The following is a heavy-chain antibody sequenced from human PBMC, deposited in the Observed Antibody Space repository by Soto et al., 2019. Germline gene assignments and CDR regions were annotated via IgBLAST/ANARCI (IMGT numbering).Heavy chain of an antibody. D-gene: IGHD6-19*01. Sequence: SETLSLTCAVYGGSFSGYYWSWIRQPPGKGLEWIGEINHSGSTNYNPSLKSRVTISVDTSKNQFSLKLSSVTAADTAVYYCASRLQWLVHWFDPWGQGTLVT. CDR3: ASRLQWLVHWFDP. V-gene: IGHV4-34*01. CDR1: GGSFSGYY. CDR2: INHSGST. J-gene: IGHJ5*02.